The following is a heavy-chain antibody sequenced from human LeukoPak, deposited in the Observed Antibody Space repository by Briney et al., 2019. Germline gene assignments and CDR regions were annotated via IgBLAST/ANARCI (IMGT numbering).Heavy chain of an antibody. CDR1: GFTFSSYA. V-gene: IGHV3-30-3*01. J-gene: IGHJ4*02. D-gene: IGHD4-17*01. Sequence: PGRSLRLSCAASGFTFSSYAMHWVRQAPGKGLEWVAVISYDGSNKYYADSVKGRFTISRDNSKNTLYLQMNSLRAEDTAVYYCARDDTRYGDLGYWGQGTLVTVSS. CDR3: ARDDTRYGDLGY. CDR2: ISYDGSNK.